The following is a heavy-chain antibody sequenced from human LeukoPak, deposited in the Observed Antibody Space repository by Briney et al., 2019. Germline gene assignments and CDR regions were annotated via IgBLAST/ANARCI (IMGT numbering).Heavy chain of an antibody. CDR2: IYHSGST. V-gene: IGHV4-4*02. Sequence: SETLSLTCTVSGGSISSYYWSWVRQPPGKGLEWIGEIYHSGSTNYNPSLKSRVTISVDKSKNQFSLKLSSVTAADTAVYYCARDRGYSAFDIWGQGTMVTVSS. CDR3: ARDRGYSAFDI. CDR1: GGSISSYY. J-gene: IGHJ3*02. D-gene: IGHD6-13*01.